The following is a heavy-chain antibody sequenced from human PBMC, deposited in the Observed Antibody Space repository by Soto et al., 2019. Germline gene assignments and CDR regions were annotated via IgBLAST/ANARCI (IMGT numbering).Heavy chain of an antibody. J-gene: IGHJ6*02. D-gene: IGHD3-10*01. CDR1: GGSISSSSYY. V-gene: IGHV4-39*01. Sequence: AETLSLTYTVSGGSISSSSYYWGWIRQPPGKGLEWIGSIYYSGSTYYNPSLKSRVTISVDTSKNQFSLKLSSVTAADTAVYYCARRTRDYYGSGSYYNAVKEGHYYGMDVWGQGTTVT. CDR3: ARRTRDYYGSGSYYNAVKEGHYYGMDV. CDR2: IYYSGST.